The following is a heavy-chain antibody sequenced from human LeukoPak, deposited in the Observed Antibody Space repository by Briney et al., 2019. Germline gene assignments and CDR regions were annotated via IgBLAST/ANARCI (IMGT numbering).Heavy chain of an antibody. CDR3: ARDGGWDDSSGYYYTRKGYYFDY. CDR1: GFTFSSYA. J-gene: IGHJ4*02. V-gene: IGHV3-30*01. CDR2: ISYDGSNK. D-gene: IGHD3-22*01. Sequence: PGGSLRLSCAASGFTFSSYAMHWVRQAPGKGLEWVAVISYDGSNKYYADSVKGRFTISRDNSKNTPYLQMNSLRAEDTAVYYCARDGGWDDSSGYYYTRKGYYFDYWGQGTLVTVSS.